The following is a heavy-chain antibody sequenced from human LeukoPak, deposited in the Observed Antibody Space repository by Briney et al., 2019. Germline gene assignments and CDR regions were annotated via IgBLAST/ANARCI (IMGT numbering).Heavy chain of an antibody. CDR3: ARRWSFDY. Sequence: GGSLRLSCAASGFTVSSNYMSWVRQAPGKGLEWVSVIYSGGSTYYAGSVKGRFTISRDNSKNTLYLQMNSLRVEDTAVYYCARRWSFDYWGQGTLVTVSS. D-gene: IGHD6-13*01. V-gene: IGHV3-66*01. CDR1: GFTVSSNY. CDR2: IYSGGST. J-gene: IGHJ4*02.